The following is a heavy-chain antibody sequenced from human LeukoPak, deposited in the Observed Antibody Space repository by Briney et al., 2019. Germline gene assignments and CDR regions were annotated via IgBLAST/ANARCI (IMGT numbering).Heavy chain of an antibody. Sequence: GGSLRLSCAASGFTFSTYVMSWVRQAPGKGLEWVSGISGSGDNTYYADSVKGRFTISRDNSKNTLYLQMNSLRAENTAVYYCAKGSGYDTDFDYWGQGTLVTVSS. CDR2: ISGSGDNT. CDR3: AKGSGYDTDFDY. D-gene: IGHD5-12*01. V-gene: IGHV3-23*01. J-gene: IGHJ4*02. CDR1: GFTFSTYV.